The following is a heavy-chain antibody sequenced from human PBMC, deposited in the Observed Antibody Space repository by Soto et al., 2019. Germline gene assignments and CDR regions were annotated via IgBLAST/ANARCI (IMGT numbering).Heavy chain of an antibody. CDR1: GGTFSSYA. V-gene: IGHV1-69*13. Sequence: SVKVSCKASGGTFSSYAISWVRQAPGQGLEWMGGFFPIFGTANYAQKFQGRVTITADESTSTAYMELSSLRSEDTAVYYCASNDYGDYFYFDYWGQETLVTVPS. CDR3: ASNDYGDYFYFDY. J-gene: IGHJ4*02. D-gene: IGHD4-17*01. CDR2: FFPIFGTA.